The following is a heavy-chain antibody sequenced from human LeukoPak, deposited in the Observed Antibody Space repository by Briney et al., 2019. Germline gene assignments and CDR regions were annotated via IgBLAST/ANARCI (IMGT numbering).Heavy chain of an antibody. V-gene: IGHV4-61*02. CDR2: IYTSGST. D-gene: IGHD3-10*01. CDR3: ARDITMVRGVILDWFDP. CDR1: GGSISSGSYY. J-gene: IGHJ5*02. Sequence: SETLSLTCTVSGGSISSGSYYWSWIRQPAGKGLEWIGRIYTSGSTNYNPSLKSRVTISVDTSKNQSSLKLSSVTAADTAVYYCARDITMVRGVILDWFDPWGQGTLVTVSS.